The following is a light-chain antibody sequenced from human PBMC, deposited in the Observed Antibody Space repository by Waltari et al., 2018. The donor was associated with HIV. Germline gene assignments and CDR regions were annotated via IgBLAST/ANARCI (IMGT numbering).Light chain of an antibody. CDR2: RNN. CDR1: SSNIGSNY. CDR3: AAWDDSLSGLV. J-gene: IGLJ3*02. Sequence: QSVLTQPPSASGTPGQRVTISCSGSSSNIGSNYGYWYQQLPETAPKLLIYRNNQRPSGVPDRFSGSKSGTSASLAISGLRSEDEADYYCAAWDDSLSGLVFGGGTKVTVL. V-gene: IGLV1-47*01.